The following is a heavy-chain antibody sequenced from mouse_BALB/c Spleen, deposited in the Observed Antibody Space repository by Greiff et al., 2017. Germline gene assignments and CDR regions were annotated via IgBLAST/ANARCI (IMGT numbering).Heavy chain of an antibody. Sequence: EVQLVESGGGLVKPGGSLKLSCAASGFTFSSYAMSWVRQTPEKRLEWVASISSGGSTYYPDSVKGRFTISRDNARNILYLQMSSLRSEDTAMYYCARVLLRLREFAYWGQGTLVTVSA. CDR1: GFTFSSYA. V-gene: IGHV5-6-5*01. D-gene: IGHD1-2*01. CDR2: ISSGGST. CDR3: ARVLLRLREFAY. J-gene: IGHJ3*01.